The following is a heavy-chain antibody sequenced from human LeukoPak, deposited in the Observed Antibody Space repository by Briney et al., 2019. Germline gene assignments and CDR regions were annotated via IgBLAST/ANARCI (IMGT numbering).Heavy chain of an antibody. J-gene: IGHJ4*02. CDR1: GGSISSYC. V-gene: IGHV4-59*01. CDR2: IYYSGST. Sequence: SETLSLTCTVSGGSISSYCWSWIRQPPGKGLEWIRYIYYSGSTNYNPSLKSRVTISVDTSKNQFSLKLSSVTAADTAVYYCARVYYYDSSGPSSYFDYWGQGTLVTVSS. D-gene: IGHD3-22*01. CDR3: ARVYYYDSSGPSSYFDY.